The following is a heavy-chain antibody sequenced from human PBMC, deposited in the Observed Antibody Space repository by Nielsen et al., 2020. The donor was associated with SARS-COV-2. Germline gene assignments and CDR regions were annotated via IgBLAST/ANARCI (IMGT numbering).Heavy chain of an antibody. V-gene: IGHV1-18*01. Sequence: ASVKVSCKASGYTFTSYGISWVRQAPGQGLEWMGWISAYNGNTNYAQKLQGRVTMTTDTSTSTAYMELRSLRSDDTAVYYCAIGSPRYCSGGSCPLGYWGQGTLVTVSS. CDR2: ISAYNGNT. CDR1: GYTFTSYG. J-gene: IGHJ4*02. CDR3: AIGSPRYCSGGSCPLGY. D-gene: IGHD2-15*01.